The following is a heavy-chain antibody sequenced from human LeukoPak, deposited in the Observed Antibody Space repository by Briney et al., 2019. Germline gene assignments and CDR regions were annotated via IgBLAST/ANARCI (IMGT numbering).Heavy chain of an antibody. V-gene: IGHV4-59*01. D-gene: IGHD3-10*01. J-gene: IGHJ4*02. CDR1: GGSISSYY. CDR3: ARDLPYGSGDY. Sequence: SETLSLTCTVSGGSISSYYWSWIRQPPGKGLEWIGYVYYSGSTNYNPSLRSRVSISVDTSKNQFSLKLSSVTAADTAVYYCARDLPYGSGDYWGQGTLVTVSS. CDR2: VYYSGST.